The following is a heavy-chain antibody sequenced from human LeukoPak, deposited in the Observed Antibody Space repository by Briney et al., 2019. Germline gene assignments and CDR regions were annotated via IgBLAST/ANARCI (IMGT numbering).Heavy chain of an antibody. CDR3: ARHDSSGYYYVY. CDR1: GGSISSYY. D-gene: IGHD3-22*01. V-gene: IGHV4-59*08. Sequence: PSETLSLTCTVSGGSISSYYWSWIRQPPGKGLEWIGYIYSSGSTNYNPSLKSRATISVDTSKNQFSLKLSSVTAADTAVYYCARHDSSGYYYVYWGQGTLVTVSS. CDR2: IYSSGST. J-gene: IGHJ4*02.